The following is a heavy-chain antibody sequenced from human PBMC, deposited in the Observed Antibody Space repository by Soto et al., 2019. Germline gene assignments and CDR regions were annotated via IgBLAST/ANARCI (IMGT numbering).Heavy chain of an antibody. D-gene: IGHD1-7*01. J-gene: IGHJ6*02. Sequence: ASVKVSCKASSYTFTSYAISWVRQAPGQGLEWMGWISAYNGNTNYAQKLQGRVTMTTDTSTSTAYMELRSLRSDVTAVYYCARDENLYGMDVWGQGTTVTVSS. V-gene: IGHV1-18*01. CDR3: ARDENLYGMDV. CDR2: ISAYNGNT. CDR1: SYTFTSYA.